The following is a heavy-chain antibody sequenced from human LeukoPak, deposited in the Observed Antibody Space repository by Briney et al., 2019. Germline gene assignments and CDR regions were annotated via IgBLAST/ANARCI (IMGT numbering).Heavy chain of an antibody. D-gene: IGHD2-15*01. V-gene: IGHV3-74*01. CDR1: KFTFGSFW. Sequence: GGSLRLSCAASKFTFGSFWMNWVRLVPGKGLLWVSRINPDASDTEYADSVKGRFAVSRDNARNTLYLEMRSLSVQDSGLYYCARVRNGYSSGLDVWGPGTWVTVSS. J-gene: IGHJ6*02. CDR2: INPDASDT. CDR3: ARVRNGYSSGLDV.